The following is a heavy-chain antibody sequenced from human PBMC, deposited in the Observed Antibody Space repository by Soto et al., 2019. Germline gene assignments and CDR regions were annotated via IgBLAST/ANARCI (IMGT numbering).Heavy chain of an antibody. V-gene: IGHV3-23*01. D-gene: IGHD3-10*01. CDR1: GFTFSSYS. J-gene: IGHJ4*02. Sequence: PGESLKISCAASGFTFSSYSMSWVRQAPGKGLEWVSGFRTGADDGTTYYADSVKGRFTISRDISKNTLFLQMNSLRAEDTAIYYCAKKVNSGPGSQYFDYWGQGTLVTVSS. CDR2: FRTGADDGTT. CDR3: AKKVNSGPGSQYFDY.